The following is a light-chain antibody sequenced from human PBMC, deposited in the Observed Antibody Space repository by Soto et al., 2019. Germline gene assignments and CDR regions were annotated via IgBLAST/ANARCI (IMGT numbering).Light chain of an antibody. CDR3: QTWGTGIVV. V-gene: IGLV4-69*01. CDR2: LNSDGSH. J-gene: IGLJ2*01. Sequence: VVTQSPSASASLGASVKLTCTLSSGHSSYAIAWHQQQPEKGPRYLMKLNSDGSHSKGDGIPDRFSGSSSGAERYLTISSLQSEDEADYYCQTWGTGIVVFGGGTKLTVL. CDR1: SGHSSYA.